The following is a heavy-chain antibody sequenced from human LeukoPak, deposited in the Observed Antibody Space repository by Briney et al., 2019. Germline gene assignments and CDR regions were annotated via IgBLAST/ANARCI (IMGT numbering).Heavy chain of an antibody. Sequence: PGGSLRLSCAASAFTFSTYNMNWVRQAPGKGLEWVSYISDSSSSIYYADSVKGRFTISRDNAKNSLYLQMNSLRDEDTAIYCCARGHASSGGFFDYWGQGDLVTVSS. D-gene: IGHD3-10*01. CDR3: ARGHASSGGFFDY. CDR2: ISDSSSSI. V-gene: IGHV3-48*02. J-gene: IGHJ4*02. CDR1: AFTFSTYN.